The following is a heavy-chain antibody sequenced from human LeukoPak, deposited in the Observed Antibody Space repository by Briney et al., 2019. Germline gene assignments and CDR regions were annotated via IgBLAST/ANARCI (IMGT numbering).Heavy chain of an antibody. J-gene: IGHJ4*02. V-gene: IGHV3-74*01. Sequence: GGSLRLSCAASGFTLSSYWMHWVRHTPGKGLVWVSRIKGDGSSTSYADSVKGRFTISRDNAKNTLYLQMNSLRAEDTAVYYCAGDGYSFGHDFDYWGQGTLVTVSS. CDR2: IKGDGSST. CDR3: AGDGYSFGHDFDY. CDR1: GFTLSSYW. D-gene: IGHD5-18*01.